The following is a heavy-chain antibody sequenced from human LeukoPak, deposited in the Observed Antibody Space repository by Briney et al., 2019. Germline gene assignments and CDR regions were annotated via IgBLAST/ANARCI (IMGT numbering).Heavy chain of an antibody. V-gene: IGHV4-34*01. J-gene: IGHJ4*02. CDR2: INHSGST. CDR3: ARAGGSTVTKKSPMRRFDY. D-gene: IGHD4-17*01. Sequence: SETLSLTCAVYGGSFSGYYWSWIRQPPGKGLEWIGEINHSGSTNYNPSLKSRVTISVDTSKNQFSLKLSSVTAADTAVYYCARAGGSTVTKKSPMRRFDYWGQGTLVTVSS. CDR1: GGSFSGYY.